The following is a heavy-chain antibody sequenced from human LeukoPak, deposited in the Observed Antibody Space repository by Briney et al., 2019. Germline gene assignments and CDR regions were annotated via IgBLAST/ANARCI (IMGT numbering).Heavy chain of an antibody. V-gene: IGHV3-23*01. CDR2: ISVSGAST. CDR3: AKDRYGSGSYYKCYFDY. J-gene: IGHJ4*02. D-gene: IGHD3-10*01. CDR1: GFTFSSYA. Sequence: GGSLRLSCAASGFTFSSYAMSWVRQAPGKGLEWVSAISVSGASTYYADSVKGRFTISRDNSKNTLYLQMNTLRAEDTAVYYCAKDRYGSGSYYKCYFDYWGQGTLVTVSS.